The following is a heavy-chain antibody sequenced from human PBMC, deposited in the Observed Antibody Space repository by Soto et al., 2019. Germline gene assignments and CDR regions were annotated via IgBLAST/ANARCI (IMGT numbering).Heavy chain of an antibody. V-gene: IGHV3-23*01. Sequence: PGGSLRLSCAASGFSFSNYAMNWVRQAPGTGLEWVSCITSTGAGTYYTDSVKGRFTISRDNSKKTLYLQMNSLRAEDTAVHYCAKGSTGSHYGVMGHDYWGQGTLVTVSS. J-gene: IGHJ4*02. CDR3: AKGSTGSHYGVMGHDY. CDR1: GFSFSNYA. CDR2: ITSTGAGT. D-gene: IGHD1-26*01.